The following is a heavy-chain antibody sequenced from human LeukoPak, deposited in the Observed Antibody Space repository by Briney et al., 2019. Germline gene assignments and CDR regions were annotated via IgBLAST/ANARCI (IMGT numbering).Heavy chain of an antibody. CDR2: LQYDGSVE. Sequence: GGSLRLSCAASGFTFSSYAMHWVRQAPGKGLEWVTFLQYDGSVEFYADSVKGRFTISRDNSKNTLYLQMNSLRAEDTAVYYCAKTVPGGYSSSWHPAYFDYWGQGTLVTVSS. D-gene: IGHD6-13*01. CDR1: GFTFSSYA. V-gene: IGHV3-30*04. J-gene: IGHJ4*02. CDR3: AKTVPGGYSSSWHPAYFDY.